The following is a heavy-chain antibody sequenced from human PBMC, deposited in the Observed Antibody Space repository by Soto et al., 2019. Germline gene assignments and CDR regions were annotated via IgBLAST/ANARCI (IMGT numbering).Heavy chain of an antibody. CDR1: GGSISSGGYY. CDR2: IYYSGST. J-gene: IGHJ5*02. V-gene: IGHV4-31*03. D-gene: IGHD6-19*01. Sequence: SETLSLTCTVSGGSISSGGYYWSWIRQHPGKGLEWIGYIYYSGSTYYNPSLKSRVTISVGTSKNQFSLKLSSVTAADTAVYYCAASSGWYWFDPWGQGTLVTVSS. CDR3: AASSGWYWFDP.